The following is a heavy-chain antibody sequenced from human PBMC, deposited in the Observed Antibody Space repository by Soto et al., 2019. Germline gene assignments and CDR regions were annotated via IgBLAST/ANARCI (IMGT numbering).Heavy chain of an antibody. CDR1: GASIRSSAYY. D-gene: IGHD3-9*01. J-gene: IGHJ4*02. V-gene: IGHV4-39*01. Sequence: QLQLKKSGPGLVKPSEALSLTCTVSGASIRSSAYYWGWIRQPPGKELEWIGSIYYNGNTFYTPSFKSRVIISVDTPKNQFSLTLSSATAADTAVYYCARSRYFDWMTWGFFDYWGQGTLAIVSS. CDR3: ARSRYFDWMTWGFFDY. CDR2: IYYNGNT.